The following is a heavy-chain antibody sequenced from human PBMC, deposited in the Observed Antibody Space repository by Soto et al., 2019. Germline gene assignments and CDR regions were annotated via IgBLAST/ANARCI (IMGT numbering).Heavy chain of an antibody. Sequence: LSLTCTVSGGSLSSYYWTWIRQSPGKGLEWIGEIYLSGSTNYNPSLKSRVTISVDTSKNQFSLKLSSVTAADTAVYYCARTTYYDFWSGPPDYYGMDVWGQGTTVTVSS. J-gene: IGHJ6*02. D-gene: IGHD3-3*01. CDR2: IYLSGST. CDR1: GGSLSSYY. V-gene: IGHV4-34*01. CDR3: ARTTYYDFWSGPPDYYGMDV.